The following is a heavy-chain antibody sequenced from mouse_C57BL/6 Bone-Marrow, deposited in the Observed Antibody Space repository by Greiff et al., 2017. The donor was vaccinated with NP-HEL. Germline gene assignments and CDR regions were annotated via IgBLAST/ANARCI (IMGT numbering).Heavy chain of an antibody. D-gene: IGHD1-1*01. CDR2: IWSGGST. Sequence: QVHVKQSGPGLVQPSQSLSITCTVSGFSLPSYGVHWVRQSPGKGLAWLGVIWSGGSTDYNAAFISRLSISKDNSKSQVFCKMNSLQADDTAIYYCAREGITTVVVDYWGQGTTLTVSS. V-gene: IGHV2-2*01. CDR3: AREGITTVVVDY. CDR1: GFSLPSYG. J-gene: IGHJ2*01.